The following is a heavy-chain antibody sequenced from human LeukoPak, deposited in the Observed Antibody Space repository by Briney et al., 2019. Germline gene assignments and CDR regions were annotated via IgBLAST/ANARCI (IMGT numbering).Heavy chain of an antibody. Sequence: KPGGSLRLSCAASGFTFSSYSMNWVRQAPGKGLEWVSSISSSSSYIYYADSVKGRFTISRDNAKNSLYLQMNSLRADDTAVYYCVRDFSLTRLERPFDFWGQGILVTVSS. CDR3: VRDFSLTRLERPFDF. V-gene: IGHV3-21*01. J-gene: IGHJ4*02. CDR2: ISSSSSYI. CDR1: GFTFSSYS. D-gene: IGHD1-1*01.